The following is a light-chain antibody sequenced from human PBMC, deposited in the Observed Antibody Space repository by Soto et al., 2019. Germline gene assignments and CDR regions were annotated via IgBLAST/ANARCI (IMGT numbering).Light chain of an antibody. CDR2: AAS. CDR1: QNIYSN. J-gene: IGKJ2*01. Sequence: DIQMTQSPSSLSASVGDIVTISCRASQNIYSNVNWYQQQPGNAPKLLIYAASSLQIGVPSRVSGSASGTDSSLTINSLQPEDVGTYFCQQTYSFPYTFGLGTKLGIK. CDR3: QQTYSFPYT. V-gene: IGKV1-39*01.